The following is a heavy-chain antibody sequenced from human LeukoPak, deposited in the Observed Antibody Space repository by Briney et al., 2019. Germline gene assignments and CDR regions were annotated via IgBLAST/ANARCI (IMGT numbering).Heavy chain of an antibody. J-gene: IGHJ5*02. V-gene: IGHV4-30-4*08. CDR2: IYYSGST. CDR1: GGSISSGDYY. Sequence: SQTLSLTCTVSGGSISSGDYYWSWIRQPPGKGLEWIGYIYYSGSTYYNPSLKSRVTISVATSKDRSSLKLSYVTAADTAVYYCARGYYDILTGVNWFDPWGQGTLVTVSS. CDR3: ARGYYDILTGVNWFDP. D-gene: IGHD3-9*01.